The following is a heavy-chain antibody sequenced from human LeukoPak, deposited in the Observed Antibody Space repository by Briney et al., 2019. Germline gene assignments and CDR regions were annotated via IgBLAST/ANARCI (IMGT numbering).Heavy chain of an antibody. CDR3: ASSQKVAATEIYYYYYMDV. J-gene: IGHJ6*03. D-gene: IGHD2-15*01. Sequence: SETLSLTCTVSGGSISSYYWSWTRQPPGKGLEWIGYIYYSGSTNYNPSLKSRVTISVDTSKNQFSLKLSSVTAADPAVYYCASSQKVAATEIYYYYYMDVWGKGTTVTVSS. CDR1: GGSISSYY. CDR2: IYYSGST. V-gene: IGHV4-59*01.